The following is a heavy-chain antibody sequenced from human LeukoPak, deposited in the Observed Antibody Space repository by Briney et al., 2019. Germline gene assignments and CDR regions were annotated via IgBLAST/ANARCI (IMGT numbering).Heavy chain of an antibody. Sequence: EASVKVSCKASGYTFTSYYMHWVRQAPGQGLEWMGIINPSGGSTSYAQKLQGRVTMTTDTSTSTAYMELRSLRSDDTAVYYCARDLSDLYSGSYGDYWGQGTLVTVSS. V-gene: IGHV1-46*01. CDR3: ARDLSDLYSGSYGDY. J-gene: IGHJ4*02. CDR2: INPSGGST. D-gene: IGHD1-26*01. CDR1: GYTFTSYY.